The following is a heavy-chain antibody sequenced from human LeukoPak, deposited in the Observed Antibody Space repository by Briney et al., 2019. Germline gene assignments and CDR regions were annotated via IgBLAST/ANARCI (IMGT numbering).Heavy chain of an antibody. J-gene: IGHJ4*02. CDR1: GFTFSSYG. D-gene: IGHD3-22*01. V-gene: IGHV3-30*02. CDR3: AKDRYYHTLDY. CDR2: IRKDGSNK. Sequence: PGGSLRLSCAASGFTFSSYGMHWVRQAPGKGLEWVALIRKDGSNKYYGDSAKGRFTISREDSKNTLYLQMNSLRDEDTAVYYCAKDRYYHTLDYWGQGTLVTVSS.